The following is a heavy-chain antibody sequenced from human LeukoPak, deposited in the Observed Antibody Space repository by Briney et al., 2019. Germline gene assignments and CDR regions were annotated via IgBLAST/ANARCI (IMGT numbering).Heavy chain of an antibody. J-gene: IGHJ6*02. CDR3: ARVRRYYDSSGYYDYYYYGMDV. CDR2: IKEDGSDK. CDR1: EFTFSNYW. Sequence: GGSLRLSRAASEFTFSNYWMTWVRQAPGKGLEWVANIKEDGSDKYYVDSVKGRFTISRDNAKNSLYLQMNSLRAEDTAVYYCARVRRYYDSSGYYDYYYYGMDVWGQGTTVTVSS. V-gene: IGHV3-7*03. D-gene: IGHD3-22*01.